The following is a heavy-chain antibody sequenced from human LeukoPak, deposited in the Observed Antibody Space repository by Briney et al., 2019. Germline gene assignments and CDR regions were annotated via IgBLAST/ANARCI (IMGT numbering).Heavy chain of an antibody. CDR1: GGSISSYY. CDR3: ARAHREAYYYGSGSYYNLNYYYYYMDV. D-gene: IGHD3-10*01. V-gene: IGHV4-59*01. Sequence: TSETLSLTCTVSGGSISSYYWSWIRQPPGKGLEWIGYIYYSGSTNYNPSLKSRVTISVDASKNQFSLKLSSVTAADTAVYYCARAHREAYYYGSGSYYNLNYYYYYMDVWGKGTTVTVSS. CDR2: IYYSGST. J-gene: IGHJ6*03.